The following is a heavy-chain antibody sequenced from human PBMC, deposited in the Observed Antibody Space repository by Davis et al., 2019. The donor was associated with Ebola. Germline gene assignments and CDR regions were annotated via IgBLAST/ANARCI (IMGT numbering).Heavy chain of an antibody. CDR1: GFTFSDYY. D-gene: IGHD4-11*01. V-gene: IGHV3-11*04. CDR2: ISSSGSTI. CDR3: AREFPYSNYAYFDY. Sequence: PGGSLRLSCAASGFTFSDYYMSWIRQAPGKGLEWVSYISSSGSTIYYADSVKGRFTISRDNAKNSLYLQMNSLRAEDTAVYYCAREFPYSNYAYFDYWGQGTLVTVSS. J-gene: IGHJ4*02.